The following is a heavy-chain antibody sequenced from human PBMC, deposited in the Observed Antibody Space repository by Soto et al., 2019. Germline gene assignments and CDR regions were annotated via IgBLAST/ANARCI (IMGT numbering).Heavy chain of an antibody. Sequence: EVQLVESGGGLVQPGRSLRLSCVASGFTFDDYAMHWVRQVPGKGLEWVSVISWNSAYIGYADSVKGRFTISRDNAKNSVSLQRNSLRTEDTALYYCASTYSGYEDFDYWGQGTLVTVSS. J-gene: IGHJ4*02. CDR2: ISWNSAYI. V-gene: IGHV3-9*01. CDR3: ASTYSGYEDFDY. D-gene: IGHD5-12*01. CDR1: GFTFDDYA.